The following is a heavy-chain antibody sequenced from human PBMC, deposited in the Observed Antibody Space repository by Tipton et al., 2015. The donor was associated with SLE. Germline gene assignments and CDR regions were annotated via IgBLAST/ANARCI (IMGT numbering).Heavy chain of an antibody. D-gene: IGHD6-19*01. CDR2: IDHSGST. V-gene: IGHV4-34*01. CDR1: GGSISSYY. J-gene: IGHJ4*02. Sequence: TLSLTCTVSGGSISSYYWSWIRQPPGKGLEWIGEIDHSGSTNYNPSLKSRVTISVDTSKNQFSLKLSSVTAADTAVYYCARSSGWAYWGQGTLVTVSS. CDR3: ARSSGWAY.